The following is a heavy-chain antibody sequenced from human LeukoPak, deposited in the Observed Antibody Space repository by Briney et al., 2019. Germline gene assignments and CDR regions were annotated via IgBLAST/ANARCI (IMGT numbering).Heavy chain of an antibody. CDR2: MHYSGIT. D-gene: IGHD3-10*01. Sequence: SETLSLTCTVSGDSISSYYWSWIRQPPGKGLEWIGYMHYSGITNHNPSLKSRVTISVDTSKNHFSLKLTSVTAADTAVYYCARHANYYGSGSYLNWFDPWGQGTLVTVSS. V-gene: IGHV4-59*08. J-gene: IGHJ5*02. CDR3: ARHANYYGSGSYLNWFDP. CDR1: GDSISSYY.